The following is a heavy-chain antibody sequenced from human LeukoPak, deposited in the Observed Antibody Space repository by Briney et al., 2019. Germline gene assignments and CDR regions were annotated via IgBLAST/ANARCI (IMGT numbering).Heavy chain of an antibody. Sequence: PSETLSLTCTVSGGSISGSSHYWGWIRQPPGKGLEWIGSTHYSGSTYYNPSLRSRVTIVVDTSKNQFSLKLRSVTAADTAVYYCARQYSNTWSGPYYFDYWGQGTLVIVSS. V-gene: IGHV4-39*01. CDR1: GGSISGSSHY. J-gene: IGHJ4*02. D-gene: IGHD2-2*01. CDR2: THYSGST. CDR3: ARQYSNTWSGPYYFDY.